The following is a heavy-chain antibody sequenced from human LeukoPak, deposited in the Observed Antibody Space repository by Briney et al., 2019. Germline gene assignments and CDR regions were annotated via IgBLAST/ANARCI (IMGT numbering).Heavy chain of an antibody. Sequence: GGSLRLSCAASGFTFSSYAMSWVRQAPEKGLEWVSGICGSGDKTYSAGSVKGRFTISRDNSKNTLFLQMNSLRAEDTAVYFCAKETVAAAGPFDSWGQGTLVTVSS. CDR3: AKETVAAAGPFDS. D-gene: IGHD6-13*01. J-gene: IGHJ4*02. CDR2: ICGSGDKT. CDR1: GFTFSSYA. V-gene: IGHV3-23*01.